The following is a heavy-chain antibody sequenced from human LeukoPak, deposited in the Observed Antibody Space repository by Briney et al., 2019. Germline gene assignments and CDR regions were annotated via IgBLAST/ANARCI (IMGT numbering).Heavy chain of an antibody. D-gene: IGHD3-22*01. Sequence: KASETLSLTCTVSGGSISSYYWSWIRQPPGKGLEWIGYIYYSGSTNYNPSLKSRVTISVDTSKNQFSLKLSSVTAADTAVYYCARSYYYDSSGYPDAFDIWGQGTTVTVSS. CDR3: ARSYYYDSSGYPDAFDI. V-gene: IGHV4-59*01. CDR2: IYYSGST. J-gene: IGHJ3*02. CDR1: GGSISSYY.